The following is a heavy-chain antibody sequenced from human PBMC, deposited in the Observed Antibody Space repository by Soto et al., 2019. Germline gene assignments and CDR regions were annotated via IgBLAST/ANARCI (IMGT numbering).Heavy chain of an antibody. Sequence: GGSLRLSCASSVFTFSSYGMHCVRHSPGKWLEWVAVISYDGSNKYYADSVKGRFTISRDNSKNTLYLQMNSLRAEDTAVYYCAKGAMATAIVATRPLGYWGQGTLVTVSS. D-gene: IGHD5-12*01. V-gene: IGHV3-30*18. CDR2: ISYDGSNK. J-gene: IGHJ4*02. CDR1: VFTFSSYG. CDR3: AKGAMATAIVATRPLGY.